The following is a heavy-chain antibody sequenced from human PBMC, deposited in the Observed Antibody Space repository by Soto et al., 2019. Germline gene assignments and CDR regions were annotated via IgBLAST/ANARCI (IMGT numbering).Heavy chain of an antibody. V-gene: IGHV1-18*01. Sequence: QVQVVQSGAEVKKPGASVKVSCKASGYTFTSNGISWVRQAPGQGLEWMGWISAYNGNTNYAQKLQGRVTMTTDTSTSTAYMELRSLRSDDTGVYYFARDNGYSYGTGRVDYWGQGTLVTVSS. CDR3: ARDNGYSYGTGRVDY. CDR1: GYTFTSNG. D-gene: IGHD5-18*01. J-gene: IGHJ4*02. CDR2: ISAYNGNT.